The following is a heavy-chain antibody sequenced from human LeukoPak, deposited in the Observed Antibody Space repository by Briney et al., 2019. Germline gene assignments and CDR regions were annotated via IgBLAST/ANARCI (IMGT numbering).Heavy chain of an antibody. CDR3: ARDQVGCSSTGCLFDY. D-gene: IGHD2-2*01. J-gene: IGHJ4*02. Sequence: ASVKVSCKASGYTFTGYYIHWVRQAPGQGLEWMGRVNPNSGGTDYTQKFQGRVTVTRDTSISTAYMELSGLRSDDTAVYYCARDQVGCSSTGCLFDYGGQGTLVTVSS. CDR2: VNPNSGGT. V-gene: IGHV1-2*06. CDR1: GYTFTGYY.